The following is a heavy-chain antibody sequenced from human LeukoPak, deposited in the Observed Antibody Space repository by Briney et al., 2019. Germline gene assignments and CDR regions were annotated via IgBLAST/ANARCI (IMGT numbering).Heavy chain of an antibody. D-gene: IGHD6-19*01. V-gene: IGHV1-46*01. CDR1: GYSFTTYF. CDR2: INPTVGST. CDR3: ARGRVRAVASSFDF. J-gene: IGHJ4*02. Sequence: GASVKVSCKASGYSFTTYFIHWVRQAPGQGLQWMGVINPTVGSTTYARKFQGRISMARDTSTSTVYMELSSLTSKDTALYYCARGRVRAVASSFDFWGQGTLVTISS.